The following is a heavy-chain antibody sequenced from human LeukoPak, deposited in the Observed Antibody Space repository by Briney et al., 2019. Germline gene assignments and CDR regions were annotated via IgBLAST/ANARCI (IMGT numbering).Heavy chain of an antibody. CDR2: IWYDGSNI. CDR1: GISFSSHG. J-gene: IGHJ4*02. CDR3: ARGRTIDY. V-gene: IGHV3-33*01. Sequence: SGGSLRLSCAASGISFSSHGMHWVRQAPGKGLEWVAVIWYDGSNIYYADSVKGRFTISRDNSKNTLYLQMNSLRAEDTALYYCARGRTIDYWGQGTLVTVSS. D-gene: IGHD3/OR15-3a*01.